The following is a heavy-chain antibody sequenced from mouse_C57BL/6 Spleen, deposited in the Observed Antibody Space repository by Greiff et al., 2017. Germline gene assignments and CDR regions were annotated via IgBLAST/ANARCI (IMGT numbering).Heavy chain of an antibody. D-gene: IGHD2-4*01. CDR2: IYPGSGNT. Sequence: QIQLQQSGPELVKPGASVKISRKASGYSFTSYYIHWVKQRPGQGLEWIGWIYPGSGNTKYNEKFKGKATLTADTSSSTAYMQLSCLTSEDSAVYYCARASIYYDYEYYFDYWGQGTTLTVSS. CDR3: ARASIYYDYEYYFDY. J-gene: IGHJ2*01. CDR1: GYSFTSYY. V-gene: IGHV1-66*01.